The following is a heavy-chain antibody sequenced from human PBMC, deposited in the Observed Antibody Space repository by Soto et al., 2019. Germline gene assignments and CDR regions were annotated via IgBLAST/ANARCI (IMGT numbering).Heavy chain of an antibody. J-gene: IGHJ6*02. D-gene: IGHD3-10*01. CDR2: IYYSGST. CDR3: ARSPGDYYYGMDV. Sequence: SETLSLTCTVSGGSISSGGYYWSWIRQHPGKGLEWIGYIYYSGSTYYNPSLKSRVTISVDTSKNQFSLKLSSVTAADTAVYYCARSPGDYYYGMDVWGQGTTVTVSS. CDR1: GGSISSGGYY. V-gene: IGHV4-31*03.